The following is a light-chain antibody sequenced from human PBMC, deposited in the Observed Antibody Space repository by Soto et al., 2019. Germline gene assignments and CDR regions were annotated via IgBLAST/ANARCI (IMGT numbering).Light chain of an antibody. Sequence: EIVLTQSPATLSLSPGERATLSCRASQSVSSSLVWYQQKPGQAPRLLIYDTSKRATGLPGRFSGSGSGTDFTLTISSLEPEDFAVYYCQQRHSWPLTFGGGTKVEIK. V-gene: IGKV3-11*01. J-gene: IGKJ4*01. CDR3: QQRHSWPLT. CDR2: DTS. CDR1: QSVSSS.